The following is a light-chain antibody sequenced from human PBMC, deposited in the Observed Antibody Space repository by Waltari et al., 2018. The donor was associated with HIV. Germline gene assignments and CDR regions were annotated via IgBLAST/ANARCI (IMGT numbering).Light chain of an antibody. V-gene: IGLV1-40*01. CDR1: SSNIGAGFD. CDR3: QSYDTSLSGSGVV. J-gene: IGLJ2*01. CDR2: GNN. Sequence: QFVLTQPPSVSGAPGQRVTLSCTGTSSNIGAGFDVHWYQHLPGTAPKLLVYGNNNRPSGVPDRCSGSKSGTSASLAITGLQPEDEADYYCQSYDTSLSGSGVVFGGGTKLTVL.